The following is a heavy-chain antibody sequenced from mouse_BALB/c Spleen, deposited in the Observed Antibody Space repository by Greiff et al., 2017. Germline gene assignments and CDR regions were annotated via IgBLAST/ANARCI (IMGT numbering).Heavy chain of an antibody. D-gene: IGHD1-1*01. CDR2: INPGSGGT. Sequence: QVQLQQSGAELVRPGTSVKVSCKASGYAFTNYLIKWVKQRPGQGLEWIGVINPGSGGTNYNEKFKGKATLTADKSSSTAYMQLSSLTSDDSAVYFCARGVLRRAYYAMDYWGQGTSVTVSS. J-gene: IGHJ4*01. CDR3: ARGVLRRAYYAMDY. CDR1: GYAFTNYL. V-gene: IGHV1-54*01.